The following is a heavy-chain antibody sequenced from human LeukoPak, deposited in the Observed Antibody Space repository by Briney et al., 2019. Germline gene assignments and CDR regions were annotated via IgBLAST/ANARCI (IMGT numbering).Heavy chain of an antibody. CDR1: GFTVSSNY. V-gene: IGHV3-66*01. J-gene: IGHJ3*02. D-gene: IGHD4-17*01. CDR2: IYSGGST. Sequence: QSGGSLRLSCAASGFTVSSNYMSWVRQAPGKGLEWVSVIYSGGSTYYADSVKGRFTISRDNSKNTLYLQMNGLRAEDTAVYYCAREIRHPDAFDIWGQGTMVTVSS. CDR3: AREIRHPDAFDI.